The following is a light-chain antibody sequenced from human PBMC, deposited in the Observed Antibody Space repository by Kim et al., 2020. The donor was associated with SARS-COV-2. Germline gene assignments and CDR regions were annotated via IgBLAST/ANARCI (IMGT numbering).Light chain of an antibody. CDR3: QHYIRFPYT. V-gene: IGKV1-5*03. CDR1: QIIDTF. J-gene: IGKJ2*01. Sequence: SASVGDRVTITCRASQIIDTFVAWYQQKPGKAPNLLIYQASNLQIGVPSRFSGSGSGAEFTLTISSLQPDDFATYYCQHYIRFPYTFGQGTKLEI. CDR2: QAS.